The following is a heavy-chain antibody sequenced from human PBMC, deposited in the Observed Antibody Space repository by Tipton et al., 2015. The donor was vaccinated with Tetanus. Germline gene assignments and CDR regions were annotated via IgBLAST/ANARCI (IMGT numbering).Heavy chain of an antibody. D-gene: IGHD1-1*01. CDR1: GGSLSSNY. V-gene: IGHV4-4*07. CDR2: IDASGST. CDR3: ARLTTPFNTFDL. J-gene: IGHJ3*01. Sequence: TLSLTCTVSGGSLSSNYWTWIRQPAGKGLEWIGRIDASGSTDYNPSLKSRLSISLNTSHNQISLKLTSPAATDTAVYYCARLTTPFNTFDLWGQGRLVTVSS.